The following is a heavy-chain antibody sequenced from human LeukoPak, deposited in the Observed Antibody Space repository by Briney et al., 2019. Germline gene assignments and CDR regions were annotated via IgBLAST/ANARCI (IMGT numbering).Heavy chain of an antibody. D-gene: IGHD6-13*01. J-gene: IGHJ6*03. CDR2: IYYSGST. V-gene: IGHV4-39*07. CDR1: GGSISSSSYY. CDR3: ARGPGSSWYPPQLTPQPYYYYYYMDV. Sequence: SETLSLTCTVSGGSISSSSYYWGWIRQPPGKGLEWIGSIYYSGSTYYNPSLKSRVTISVDTSKNQFSLKLSPVTAADTAVYYCARGPGSSWYPPQLTPQPYYYYYYMDVWGKGTTVTISS.